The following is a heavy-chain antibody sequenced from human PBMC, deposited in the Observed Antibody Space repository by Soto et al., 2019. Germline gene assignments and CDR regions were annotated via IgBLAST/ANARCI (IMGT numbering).Heavy chain of an antibody. CDR3: ARDRSNPPYYYYYMDV. V-gene: IGHV1-18*01. CDR1: GYTFTSYG. CDR2: INPYNGNT. J-gene: IGHJ6*03. D-gene: IGHD4-4*01. Sequence: ASVKVSCKASGYTFTSYGLSWVRQAPGQGLEWMGWINPYNGNTKDTQKLQGRVTMTTDTSTSTAYMELRSLRSDDTAVYYCARDRSNPPYYYYYMDVWGKRTTVTVSS.